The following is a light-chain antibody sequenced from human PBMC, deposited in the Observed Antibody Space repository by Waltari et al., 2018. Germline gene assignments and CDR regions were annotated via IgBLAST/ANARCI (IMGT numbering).Light chain of an antibody. J-gene: IGLJ2*01. CDR3: TLHTTTTTV. CDR1: SRDVDTNNR. CDR2: EVS. V-gene: IGLV2-18*01. Sequence: QSALTQPPSVSGSPGQSATISCTGTSRDVDTNNRVSWYQQPPGTAPKLIIYEVSNRPSGVPDRFSGSKSGDTASLTISGLQAEDEADYYCTLHTTTTTVFGGGTKVTVL.